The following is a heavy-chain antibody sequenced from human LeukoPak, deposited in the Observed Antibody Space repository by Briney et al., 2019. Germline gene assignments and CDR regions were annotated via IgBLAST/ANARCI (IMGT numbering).Heavy chain of an antibody. CDR3: ATGNSGYWVYDY. V-gene: IGHV3-74*01. CDR2: IYNDGSTT. CDR1: GFMFSKSW. Sequence: GGSLRLSCAASGFMFSKSWMHWVRQVPGKGLVWVARIYNDGSTTNYADSVKGRFTISRDNAKNSLYLQMNSLRAEDTALYYCATGNSGYWVYDYWGQGTLVTVSS. D-gene: IGHD3-22*01. J-gene: IGHJ4*02.